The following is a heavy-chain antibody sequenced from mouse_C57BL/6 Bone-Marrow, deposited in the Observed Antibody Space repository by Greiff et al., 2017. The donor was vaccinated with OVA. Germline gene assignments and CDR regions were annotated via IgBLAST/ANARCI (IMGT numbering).Heavy chain of an antibody. CDR1: GYTFTDYY. D-gene: IGHD2-3*01. V-gene: IGHV1-26*01. J-gene: IGHJ1*03. Sequence: EVQLQQSGPELVKPGASVKISCKASGYTFTDYYMNWVKQSHGKSLEWIGDINPNNGGTSYNQKFKGKATLTVDKSSSTAYMELRSLTSEDSAVYYCARGMGPNWYFDVWGTGTTVTVSS. CDR3: ARGMGPNWYFDV. CDR2: INPNNGGT.